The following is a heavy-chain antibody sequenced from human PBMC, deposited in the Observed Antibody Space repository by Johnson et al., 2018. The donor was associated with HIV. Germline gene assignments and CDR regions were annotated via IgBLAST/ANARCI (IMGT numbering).Heavy chain of an antibody. D-gene: IGHD2-2*01. Sequence: MMLVESGGDVVRPGGSLTLSCEVSGFTFTDHGMTWVRQAPGKGLEWVCGVNWNGAEAGYADSVKGRFTISRDDSKNTLYLQMNSLRAEDTAVYYCARGYCSSTSCAPEEGNAFDIWGQGTMVTVSS. CDR2: VNWNGAEA. V-gene: IGHV3-20*04. CDR3: ARGYCSSTSCAPEEGNAFDI. J-gene: IGHJ3*02. CDR1: GFTFTDHG.